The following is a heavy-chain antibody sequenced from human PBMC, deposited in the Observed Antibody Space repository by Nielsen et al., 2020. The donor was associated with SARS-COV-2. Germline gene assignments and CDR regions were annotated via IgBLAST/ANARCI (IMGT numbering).Heavy chain of an antibody. J-gene: IGHJ5*02. CDR3: ARHSCSSTSCYIFDP. Sequence: SETLSLTCTVSGGSISSSSYYWGWIRQPPGKGLAWIGSIYYSGSTYYNPSLKSRVTISVDTSKNQFSLKLSSVTAADTAVYYCARHSCSSTSCYIFDPWGQGTLVTVSS. CDR1: GGSISSSSYY. V-gene: IGHV4-39*01. CDR2: IYYSGST. D-gene: IGHD2-2*01.